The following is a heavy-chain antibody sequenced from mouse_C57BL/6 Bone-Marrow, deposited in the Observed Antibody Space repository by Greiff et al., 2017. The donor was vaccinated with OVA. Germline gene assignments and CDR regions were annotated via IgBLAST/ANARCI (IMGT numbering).Heavy chain of an antibody. V-gene: IGHV4-1*01. CDR3: ARRQLGLYFDV. J-gene: IGHJ1*03. CDR2: INPDSSTI. CDR1: GVDFSRYW. D-gene: IGHD4-1*02. Sequence: GVDFSRYWMSWVRRAPGKGLEWIGEINPDSSTINYAPSLKDKFIISRDNAKNTLYLQMSKVRSEDTALYYCARRQLGLYFDVWGTGTTVTVSS.